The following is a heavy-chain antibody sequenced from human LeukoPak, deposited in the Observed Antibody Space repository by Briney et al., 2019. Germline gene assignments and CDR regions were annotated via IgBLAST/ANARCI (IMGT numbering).Heavy chain of an antibody. V-gene: IGHV1-2*02. J-gene: IGHJ3*02. CDR1: GYTFTSYA. Sequence: ASVKVSCKASGYTFTSYAMNWVRQAPGQGLEWMGWINPNSGGTNYAQKFQGRVTMTRDTSISTAYMELSRLRSDDTAVYYCAREGYSSDAFDIWGQGTMVTVSS. D-gene: IGHD5-18*01. CDR2: INPNSGGT. CDR3: AREGYSSDAFDI.